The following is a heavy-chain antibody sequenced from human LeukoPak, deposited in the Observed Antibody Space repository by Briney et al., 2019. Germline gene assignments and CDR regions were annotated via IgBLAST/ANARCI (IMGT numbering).Heavy chain of an antibody. CDR2: ISYDGSNK. V-gene: IGHV3-30*18. Sequence: AGRSLRLSCAASGFTFSSYGMHWVRQAPGKGLEWVAVISYDGSNKYYADSVKGRFTISRDNSKNTLYLQMNSLRAEDTAVYYCAKDQAAARVPWVVLDYWGQGTLVTVSS. D-gene: IGHD6-13*01. CDR3: AKDQAAARVPWVVLDY. CDR1: GFTFSSYG. J-gene: IGHJ4*02.